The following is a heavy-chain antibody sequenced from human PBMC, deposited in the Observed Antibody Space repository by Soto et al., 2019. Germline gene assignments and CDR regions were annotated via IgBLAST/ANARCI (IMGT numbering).Heavy chain of an antibody. J-gene: IGHJ4*02. CDR2: ISGSGGST. V-gene: IGHV3-23*01. CDR3: AKDRYSSGWYGFCLDY. D-gene: IGHD6-19*01. CDR1: GFTFSSYA. Sequence: GGSLRLSCAASGFTFSSYAMSWVRQAPGKGLEWVSAISGSGGSTYYADSVKGRFTISRDNSKNTLYLQMNSLRAEDTAVYYCAKDRYSSGWYGFCLDYWGQGTLVTVSS.